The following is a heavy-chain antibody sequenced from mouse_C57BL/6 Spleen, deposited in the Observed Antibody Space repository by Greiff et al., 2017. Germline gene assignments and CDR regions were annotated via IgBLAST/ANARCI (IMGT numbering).Heavy chain of an antibody. CDR3: TREDSKAWFAY. J-gene: IGHJ3*01. CDR2: IDPETGGT. Sequence: VQLQQSGAELVRPGASVTLSCKASGYTFTDYEMHWVKQTPVHGLEWIGAIDPETGGTAYNQKFKGKAILTADKSSSTAYMELRSLTSEDSAVYYCTREDSKAWFAYWGQGTLVTVSA. V-gene: IGHV1-15*01. D-gene: IGHD2-5*01. CDR1: GYTFTDYE.